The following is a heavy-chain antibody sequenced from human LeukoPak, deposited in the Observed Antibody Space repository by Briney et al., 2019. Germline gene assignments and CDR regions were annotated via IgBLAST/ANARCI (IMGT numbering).Heavy chain of an antibody. D-gene: IGHD3-22*01. J-gene: IGHJ4*02. CDR2: IIPIFGTA. V-gene: IGHV1-69*05. Sequence: SVKVSCKASGGTFSSYAISWVRQALGQGLEWMGGIIPIFGTANYAQKFQGRVTITTDESTSTGYMELSSLRSEDTAVYYCASHREDYYDSSGYYLYFDYWGQGTLVTVSS. CDR1: GGTFSSYA. CDR3: ASHREDYYDSSGYYLYFDY.